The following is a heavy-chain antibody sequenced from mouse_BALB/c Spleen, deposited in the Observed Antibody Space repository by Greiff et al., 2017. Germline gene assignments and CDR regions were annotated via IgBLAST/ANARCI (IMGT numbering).Heavy chain of an antibody. V-gene: IGHV5-12-2*01. CDR3: ARHDGYSLPGVY. CDR1: GFTFSSYT. CDR2: ISNGGGST. J-gene: IGHJ3*01. Sequence: EVKLVESGGGLVQPGGSLKLSCAASGFTFSSYTMSWVRQTPEKRLEWVAYISNGGGSTYYPDTVKGRFTISRDNAKNTLYLQMSSLKSEDTAMYYCARHDGYSLPGVYWGQGTLVTVSA. D-gene: IGHD2-3*01.